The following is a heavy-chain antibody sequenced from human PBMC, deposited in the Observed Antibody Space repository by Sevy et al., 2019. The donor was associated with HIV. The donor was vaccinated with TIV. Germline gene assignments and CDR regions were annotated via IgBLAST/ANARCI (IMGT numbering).Heavy chain of an antibody. V-gene: IGHV4-59*08. Sequence: SETLSLTCTVSGGSITSLYWNWIRQPPGKGLEWIANISYNGHINYNPSLKSRVTLSPDTSKNQFYLRLSSVTAADTAMYYCAGENAWGRGYSWGQGTLVTVSS. CDR1: GGSITSLY. CDR3: AGENAWGRGYS. J-gene: IGHJ4*02. D-gene: IGHD1-26*01. CDR2: ISYNGHI.